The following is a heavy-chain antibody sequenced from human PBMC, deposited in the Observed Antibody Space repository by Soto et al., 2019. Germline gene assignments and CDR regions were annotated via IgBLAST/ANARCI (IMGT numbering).Heavy chain of an antibody. D-gene: IGHD5-12*01. Sequence: QLQLQESGPGLVKPSETLSLTRTVSGGSISSSSYYWGWIRQPPGKGLEWIGSIYYSGSTYYNPSLKSRVTISVDTSKNQFSLKLSSVTAADTAVYYCARHVEATIETDDYWGQGTLVTVSS. CDR3: ARHVEATIETDDY. V-gene: IGHV4-39*01. CDR2: IYYSGST. CDR1: GGSISSSSYY. J-gene: IGHJ4*02.